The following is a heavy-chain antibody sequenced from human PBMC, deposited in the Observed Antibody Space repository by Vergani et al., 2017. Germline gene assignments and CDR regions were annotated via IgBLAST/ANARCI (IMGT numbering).Heavy chain of an antibody. V-gene: IGHV3-23*01. CDR3: AKANPRNSGYDYLYYYHAMDV. CDR2: ISGSGGST. J-gene: IGHJ6*02. CDR1: GFTFNHYA. Sequence: EVQLLESGGDFVQPGGSLRLSCAASGFTFNHYAMNWVRQAPGKGLEWVSGISGSGGSTYYAGSVKGRFTISRDSSKKTLYLQMNSLSAGDTAVYDCAKANPRNSGYDYLYYYHAMDVWGQGTTVTVSS. D-gene: IGHD5-12*01.